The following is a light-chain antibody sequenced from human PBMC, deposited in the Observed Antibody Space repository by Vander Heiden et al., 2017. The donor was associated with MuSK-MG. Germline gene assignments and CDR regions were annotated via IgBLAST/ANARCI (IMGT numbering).Light chain of an antibody. Sequence: DIHMTDSPSSLSASVGDRVTITCRASQGIRKDLGWYQQKPGKAPKRLIYAASSLQSGVPSRFSGSGSGTEFTLTISSLQPEDFATYYCRQHNSYPYTFGQGTKLEIK. CDR3: RQHNSYPYT. J-gene: IGKJ2*01. CDR2: AAS. CDR1: QGIRKD. V-gene: IGKV1-17*01.